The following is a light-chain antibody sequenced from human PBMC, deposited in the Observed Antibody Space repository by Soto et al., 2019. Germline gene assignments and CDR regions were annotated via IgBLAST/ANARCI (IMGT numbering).Light chain of an antibody. CDR3: QHYDNLPPFT. Sequence: DIQMTQSPSSLSASVGDRVTITCRASQDIRKYLNWYQQKPGRAPKLLIYGASNLETGVPSRFSGSGYGTDFIFTISSLQPEDIATYYCQHYDNLPPFTFGPGTKVSIK. CDR1: QDIRKY. CDR2: GAS. V-gene: IGKV1-33*01. J-gene: IGKJ3*01.